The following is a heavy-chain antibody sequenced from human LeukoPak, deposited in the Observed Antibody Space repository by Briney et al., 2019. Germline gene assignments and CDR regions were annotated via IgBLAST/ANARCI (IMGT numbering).Heavy chain of an antibody. V-gene: IGHV3-33*01. D-gene: IGHD4-11*01. CDR3: ARDVGRDTITTEIAY. J-gene: IGHJ4*02. CDR1: GFTFSSYG. CDR2: IWYDGSNK. Sequence: GGSLRLSCAASGFTFSSYGMHWVRQAPGKGLEWVAVIWYDGSNKYYADSVKGRFTISRDKSTLYLEMNNLRAEDTALYYCARDVGRDTITTEIAYWGQGTLVTVSS.